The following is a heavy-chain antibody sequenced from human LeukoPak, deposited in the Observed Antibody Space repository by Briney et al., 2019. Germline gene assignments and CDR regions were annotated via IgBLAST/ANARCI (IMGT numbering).Heavy chain of an antibody. J-gene: IGHJ4*01. D-gene: IGHD4-11*01. CDR1: GLTFSRET. Sequence: GSLRLSCVVSGLTFSRETMNWVRQAPGKGLEWVSYISSSSSTIYYADSVKGRFTISRDNAKNSLYLQMNSLRAEDTAVYYCVRVARLVDYWGQGTRVTVSS. CDR3: VRVARLVDY. V-gene: IGHV3-48*04. CDR2: ISSSSSTI.